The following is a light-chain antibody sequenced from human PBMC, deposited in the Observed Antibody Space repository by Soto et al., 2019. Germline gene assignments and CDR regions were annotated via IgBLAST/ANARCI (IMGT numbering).Light chain of an antibody. CDR3: QQYDNLPPFT. Sequence: DIQMTQSPSSLSASVGDRVTITCQASQDISNYLNWYQQKPGKAPKLLIYDASNLETGVPSRFCGSGYGTDFTFTISSLQPEDIATYYCQQYDNLPPFTFGPGTKVDIK. V-gene: IGKV1-33*01. J-gene: IGKJ3*01. CDR2: DAS. CDR1: QDISNY.